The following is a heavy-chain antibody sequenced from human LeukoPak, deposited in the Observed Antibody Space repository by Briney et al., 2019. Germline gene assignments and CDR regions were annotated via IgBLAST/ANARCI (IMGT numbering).Heavy chain of an antibody. CDR1: GGTFSSYA. J-gene: IGHJ4*02. CDR2: INPNSGGT. D-gene: IGHD3-10*01. CDR3: ARERSRSGSSLDY. Sequence: ASVKVSCKASGGTFSSYAISWVRQAPGQGLEWMGWINPNSGGTNYAQKFQGRVTMTRDTSISTAYMELSRLRSDDTAVYYCARERSRSGSSLDYWGQGTLVTISS. V-gene: IGHV1-2*02.